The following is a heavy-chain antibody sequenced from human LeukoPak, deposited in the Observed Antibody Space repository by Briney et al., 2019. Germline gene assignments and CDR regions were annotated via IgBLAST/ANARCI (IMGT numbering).Heavy chain of an antibody. D-gene: IGHD2-2*01. J-gene: IGHJ5*02. CDR1: GGSISSSSYY. V-gene: IGHV4-39*07. Sequence: SETLSLTCTVSGGSISSSSYYWGWIRQPPGKGLEWIGSIYYSGSTYYNPSLKSRVTISVDKSKNQFSLKLSSVTAADTAVYYCARAGTYCSSTSCYEFDPWGQGTLVTVSS. CDR3: ARAGTYCSSTSCYEFDP. CDR2: IYYSGST.